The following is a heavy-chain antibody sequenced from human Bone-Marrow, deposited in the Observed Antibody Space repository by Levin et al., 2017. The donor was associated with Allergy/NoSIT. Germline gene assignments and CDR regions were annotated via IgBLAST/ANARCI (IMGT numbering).Heavy chain of an antibody. CDR2: SSGNAI. CDR1: GFPFTSYN. D-gene: IGHD5-18*01. J-gene: IGHJ1*01. Sequence: QTGGSLRLSCAASGFPFTSYNLNWVRQAPGKGLEWVSSSGNAIYYADSVRGRFTISRDNAKKSLLLHMNNLRPEDTAVYYCARGGYIYGRVELKYFQNWGQGTLVTVSS. CDR3: ARGGYIYGRVELKYFQN. V-gene: IGHV3-48*01.